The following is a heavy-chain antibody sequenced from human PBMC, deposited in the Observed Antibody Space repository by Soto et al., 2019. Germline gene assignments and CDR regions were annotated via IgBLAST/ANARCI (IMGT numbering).Heavy chain of an antibody. J-gene: IGHJ4*02. D-gene: IGHD5-18*01. CDR2: ISGSGGST. V-gene: IGHV3-23*01. Sequence: WGSLLLSCAASVFTFSSYAMSWVRQAPGKGLEWVSAISGSGGSTYYADSVKGRFTISRDNSKNTLYLQMNGLRAEDTAVYYCAKDLRIQLWLDYWGQGTMVTVSS. CDR3: AKDLRIQLWLDY. CDR1: VFTFSSYA.